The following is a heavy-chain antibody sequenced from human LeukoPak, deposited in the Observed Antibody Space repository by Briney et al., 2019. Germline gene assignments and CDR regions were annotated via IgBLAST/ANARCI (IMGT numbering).Heavy chain of an antibody. CDR2: IYSSGTA. D-gene: IGHD4/OR15-4a*01. V-gene: IGHV4-4*07. CDR1: GDSISSYF. Sequence: PETLSLTCTVSGDSISSYFWSWIRQPAGKGLEWIGRIYSSGTAYHNPSLKSRVTMSLDTSKNQFSLKLSSITAADTAVYYCAREPGANGFDAWGQGTLVTVSA. J-gene: IGHJ5*02. CDR3: AREPGANGFDA.